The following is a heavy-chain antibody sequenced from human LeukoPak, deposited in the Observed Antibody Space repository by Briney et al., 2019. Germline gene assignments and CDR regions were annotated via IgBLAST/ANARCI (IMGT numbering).Heavy chain of an antibody. CDR2: MNPNSGNT. V-gene: IGHV1-8*01. D-gene: IGHD3-16*02. J-gene: IGHJ3*02. CDR1: GYTFTSYD. Sequence: GASVKVSCKASGYTFTSYDINWVRQATGQGLEWMGWMNPNSGNTGYAQKFQGRVTMTGNTSISTAYMELSSLRSEDTAVYYCARARRLSYYDYIWGSYRRDDAFDIWGQGTMVTVSS. CDR3: ARARRLSYYDYIWGSYRRDDAFDI.